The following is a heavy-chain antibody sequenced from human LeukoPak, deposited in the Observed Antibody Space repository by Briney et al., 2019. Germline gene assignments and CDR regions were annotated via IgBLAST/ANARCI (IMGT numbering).Heavy chain of an antibody. CDR3: ASLLLWFGN. J-gene: IGHJ4*02. Sequence: SETLSLTCTVSGYSISSGYYWGWIRQPPGKGLEWIGSIYHSGSTYYNPSLKSRVTISVDTSKNQFSLKLSSVTAADTAVYYCASLLLWFGNWGQGTLVTVSS. V-gene: IGHV4-38-2*02. CDR1: GYSISSGYY. CDR2: IYHSGST. D-gene: IGHD3-10*01.